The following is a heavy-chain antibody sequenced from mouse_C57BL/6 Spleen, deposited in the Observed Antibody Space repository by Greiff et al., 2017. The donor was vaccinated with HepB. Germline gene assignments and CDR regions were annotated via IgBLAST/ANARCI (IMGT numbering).Heavy chain of an antibody. Sequence: EVQLQESGPGLVKPSQSLSLTCSVTGYSITSGYYWNWIRQFPGNKLEWMGYISYDGSNNYNPSLKNRISITRDPSKNQFFLKLNSVTTEDTATYYCARKLTGYAMDYWGQGTSVTVSS. V-gene: IGHV3-6*01. CDR2: ISYDGSN. CDR3: ARKLTGYAMDY. CDR1: GYSITSGYY. D-gene: IGHD4-1*01. J-gene: IGHJ4*01.